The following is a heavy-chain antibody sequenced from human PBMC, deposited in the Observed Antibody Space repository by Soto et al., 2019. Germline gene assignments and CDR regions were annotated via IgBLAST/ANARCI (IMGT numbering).Heavy chain of an antibody. Sequence: GGSMRICCAGSGFTFGDSYMSWIRQAPGKGLEWLSYISPGGRYPAYADSVKGRFTISRDNAKRSLYLQMMSLTAEDTAIYYCVRGGGGGLFDPWGQGTMVTVS. CDR2: ISPGGRYP. V-gene: IGHV3-11*06. CDR1: GFTFGDSY. J-gene: IGHJ5*02. D-gene: IGHD2-15*01. CDR3: VRGGGGGLFDP.